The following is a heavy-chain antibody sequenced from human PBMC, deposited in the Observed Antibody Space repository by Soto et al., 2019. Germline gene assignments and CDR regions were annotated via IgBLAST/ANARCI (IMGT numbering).Heavy chain of an antibody. CDR3: VSSSRGGNFDDAFDI. Sequence: QVQLVESGGGVVQPGRSLRLSCAASGFTFSSYGMHWVRQAPGKGLEWVAVIWYDGSNKYYADSVKGRFTISRDNSKNTLYLQMNSLRAEDTAVYYCVSSSRGGNFDDAFDIWGQGTMVTVSS. CDR2: IWYDGSNK. V-gene: IGHV3-33*01. CDR1: GFTFSSYG. J-gene: IGHJ3*02. D-gene: IGHD2-21*02.